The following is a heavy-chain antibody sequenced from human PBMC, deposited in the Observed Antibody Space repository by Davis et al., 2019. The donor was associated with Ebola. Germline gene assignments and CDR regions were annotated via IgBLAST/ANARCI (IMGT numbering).Heavy chain of an antibody. D-gene: IGHD3-10*01. CDR1: GGSLSPYY. J-gene: IGHJ6*02. CDR3: ARESPARAYGMDV. Sequence: PSETLSLTCTVSGGSLSPYYWSWIRQPAGKGLEWIGRVFSGGSTYYNPSLKSRVTLSLDTSKNQFSLRLTSVTAADTAVYYCARESPARAYGMDVWGQGTTVTVSS. V-gene: IGHV4-4*07. CDR2: VFSGGST.